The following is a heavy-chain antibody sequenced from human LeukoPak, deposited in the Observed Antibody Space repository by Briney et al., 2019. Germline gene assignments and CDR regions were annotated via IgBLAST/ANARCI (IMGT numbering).Heavy chain of an antibody. V-gene: IGHV1-46*03. D-gene: IGHD2-15*01. J-gene: IGHJ4*02. Sequence: ASVKVSCKASGYTFTSYYMHWVRQAPGQGLEWMGIINPSGGSTSYAQKFQGRVTMTRDTSTSTVYMELSSLRSEDTAVYYCTRQDCGGGPCSHVDYWGQGTLVTVSS. CDR1: GYTFTSYY. CDR2: INPSGGST. CDR3: TRQDCGGGPCSHVDY.